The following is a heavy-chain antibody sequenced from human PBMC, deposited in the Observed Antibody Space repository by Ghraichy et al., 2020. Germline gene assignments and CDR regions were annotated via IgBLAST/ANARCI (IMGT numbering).Heavy chain of an antibody. D-gene: IGHD2-21*02. V-gene: IGHV4-34*01. J-gene: IGHJ4*02. Sequence: SQTLSLTCAVYGGSFSGYYWSWIRQPPGKGLEWIGEINHSGSTNYNPSLKSRVTISVDTSKNQFSLKLSSVTAADTTVYYCARGESPGTVTAWGQGTLVTVSS. CDR3: ARGESPGTVTA. CDR1: GGSFSGYY. CDR2: INHSGST.